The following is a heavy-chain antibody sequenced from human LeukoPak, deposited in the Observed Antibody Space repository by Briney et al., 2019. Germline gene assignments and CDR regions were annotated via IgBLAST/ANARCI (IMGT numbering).Heavy chain of an antibody. D-gene: IGHD1-1*01. Sequence: SETLSLTCTVSGGSISSGGYSWSWIRQPPGKGLEWIGYIYHSGSTYYNPSLKSRVTISVDRSKNQFSLKLSSVTAADTAVYYCARTTNDEYFQHWGQGTLVTVSS. CDR1: GGSISSGGYS. J-gene: IGHJ1*01. V-gene: IGHV4-30-2*02. CDR2: IYHSGST. CDR3: ARTTNDEYFQH.